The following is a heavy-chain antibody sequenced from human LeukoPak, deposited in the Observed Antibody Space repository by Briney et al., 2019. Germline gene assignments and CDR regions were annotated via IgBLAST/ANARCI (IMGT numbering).Heavy chain of an antibody. Sequence: PSETLSLTCAVSGDSISSSNWWSWVRQPPGKGLEWIGEISYSGSTNSNPPLKSRVTISIDRSKKQFSLKLTSVTAADTAVYYCARLNSGSSNTLDRWGQGTLVTVSS. J-gene: IGHJ5*02. CDR2: ISYSGST. V-gene: IGHV4-4*02. D-gene: IGHD6-19*01. CDR3: ARLNSGSSNTLDR. CDR1: GDSISSSNW.